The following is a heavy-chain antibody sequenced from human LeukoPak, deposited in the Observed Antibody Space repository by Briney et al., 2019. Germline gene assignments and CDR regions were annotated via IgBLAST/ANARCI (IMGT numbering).Heavy chain of an antibody. CDR3: AKDLLLWFGELSYDAFDI. V-gene: IGHV3-23*01. Sequence: GGSLRLSCAASGFTFSSYAMSWVRQAPGKGLEWVSAISGSGGSTYYADSVKGRFTISRDNSKNTLYLQMNSLRAEDTAVYYCAKDLLLWFGELSYDAFDIWGQGTMVTVSS. D-gene: IGHD3-10*01. CDR2: ISGSGGST. J-gene: IGHJ3*02. CDR1: GFTFSSYA.